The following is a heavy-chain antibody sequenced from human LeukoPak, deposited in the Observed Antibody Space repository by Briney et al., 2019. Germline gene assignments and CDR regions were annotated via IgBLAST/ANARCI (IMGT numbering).Heavy chain of an antibody. D-gene: IGHD6-19*01. CDR2: IYSGGST. J-gene: IGHJ2*01. Sequence: GGSLRLSCATSGFTVSSNYMSWVRQAPGKGLEWVSIIYSGGSTYYADSVKGRFTISRGNSKNTLYLQMNSLRAEDTAVYYCARDSWIAVGGTGYFDLWGRGTLVTVSS. CDR1: GFTVSSNY. CDR3: ARDSWIAVGGTGYFDL. V-gene: IGHV3-53*01.